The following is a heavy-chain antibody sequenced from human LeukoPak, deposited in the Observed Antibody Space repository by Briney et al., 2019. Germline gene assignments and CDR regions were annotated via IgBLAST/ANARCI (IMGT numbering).Heavy chain of an antibody. Sequence: GRSLRLSCAASGFTFSSYAMHWVRQAPGKGLEWVAVISYDGSNKYYADSVKGRFTISRDNSKNTLYLQMNSLRAEDTAVYYCARDLEGQQPGYWGQGTLVTVSS. CDR1: GFTFSSYA. D-gene: IGHD1-14*01. CDR3: ARDLEGQQPGY. J-gene: IGHJ4*02. V-gene: IGHV3-30-3*01. CDR2: ISYDGSNK.